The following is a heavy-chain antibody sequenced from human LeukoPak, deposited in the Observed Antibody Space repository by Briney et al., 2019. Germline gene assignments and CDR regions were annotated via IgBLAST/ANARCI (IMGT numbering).Heavy chain of an antibody. CDR1: GFTFNTYA. V-gene: IGHV3-30-3*01. CDR3: ARDGTSIVGSLDY. CDR2: VSYDGTNK. Sequence: GRSLRLSCAASGFTFNTYAMHWVRQAPGKGLEWVAVVSYDGTNKYYADSVKGRFTISRDNAKNSLYLQMNSLRAEDTAVYYCARDGTSIVGSLDYWGQGTLVTVSS. J-gene: IGHJ4*02. D-gene: IGHD1-26*01.